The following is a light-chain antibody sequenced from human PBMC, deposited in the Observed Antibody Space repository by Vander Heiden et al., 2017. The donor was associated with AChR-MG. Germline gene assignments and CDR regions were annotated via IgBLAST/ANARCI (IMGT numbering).Light chain of an antibody. CDR3: VLNVGTGIGV. Sequence: TVVTQAPSFSVSPGGTVTLTCGLSSGSVYTSYLPSLYQQTPAQSPRMLIYSTNIRSSGVPDRFSGSILGNNAAPTITGAQADDECDYYCVLNVGTGIGVFGGGTKLTVL. CDR1: SGSVYTSYL. J-gene: IGLJ3*02. CDR2: STN. V-gene: IGLV8-61*01.